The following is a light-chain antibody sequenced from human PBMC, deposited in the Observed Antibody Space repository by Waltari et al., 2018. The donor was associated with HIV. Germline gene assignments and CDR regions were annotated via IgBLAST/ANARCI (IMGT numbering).Light chain of an antibody. CDR3: CSYAGSRV. CDR1: SSDFGSYNL. J-gene: IGLJ3*02. CDR2: EVS. Sequence: QSALTQPASVSGSPGQSITISCTGTSSDFGSYNLVSWYQQHPGKAPKLMIYEVSKRPSGVSNRFSGAKSGNTASLTISGLQAEDEADYYCCSYAGSRVFGGGTKLTVL. V-gene: IGLV2-23*02.